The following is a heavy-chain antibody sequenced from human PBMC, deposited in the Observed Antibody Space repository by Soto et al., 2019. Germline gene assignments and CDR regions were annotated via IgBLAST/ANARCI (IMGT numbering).Heavy chain of an antibody. J-gene: IGHJ2*01. V-gene: IGHV3-11*05. Sequence: QVQLVESGGGLVKPGGSLRLSCAASGFTFSDYYMSWIRQAPGKGLEWVSYISSSSSHTNYADSVKGRFTISRDNAKNSLYLQMNSLRAEDTAVYYCARQTSSSWYRWYFDLWGRGTLVTVSS. CDR2: ISSSSSHT. CDR3: ARQTSSSWYRWYFDL. D-gene: IGHD6-13*01. CDR1: GFTFSDYY.